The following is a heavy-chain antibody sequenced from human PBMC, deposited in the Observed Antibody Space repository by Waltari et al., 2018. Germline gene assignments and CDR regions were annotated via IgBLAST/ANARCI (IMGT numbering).Heavy chain of an antibody. Sequence: QVQLQESGPGLVKPSETLSLTCAVSGYSISSGYYWGWIRQPPGKGLEWMGWMNPNSGNTGYAQKFQGRVTMTRNTSISTAYMELSSLRSEDTAVYYCAREIATNWYFDLWGRGTLVTVSS. V-gene: IGHV1-8*01. CDR2: MNPNSGNT. D-gene: IGHD2-21*01. CDR3: AREIATNWYFDL. CDR1: GYSISSGY. J-gene: IGHJ2*01.